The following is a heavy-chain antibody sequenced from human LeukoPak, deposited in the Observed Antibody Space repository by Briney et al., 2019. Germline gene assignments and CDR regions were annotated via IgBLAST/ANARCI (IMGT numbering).Heavy chain of an antibody. D-gene: IGHD2/OR15-2a*01. Sequence: GKXLDWVSYISCSCVSTYYADSVKGHFTISRDNSKNTLYLQMNTLRAEDAAVYYCAKNSDFDYWGQGTLVTVSS. V-gene: IGHV3-23*01. CDR2: ISCSCVST. J-gene: IGHJ4*02. CDR3: AKNSDFDY.